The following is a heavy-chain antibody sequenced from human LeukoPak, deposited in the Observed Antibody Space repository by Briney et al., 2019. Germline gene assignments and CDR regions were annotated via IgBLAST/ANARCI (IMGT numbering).Heavy chain of an antibody. CDR3: ARGVDYYENSGTIDY. CDR2: IWYDGSNK. J-gene: IGHJ4*02. CDR1: GFTFSSYG. D-gene: IGHD3-22*01. V-gene: IGHV3-33*01. Sequence: PGGSLRLSCAASGFTFSSYGMHWVRQAPGKGLEWVALIWYDGSNKYYTDSVKGRLTISRDNSKNTLYLQMNSLRAEDTAVYYCARGVDYYENSGTIDYWGQGTLVTVSS.